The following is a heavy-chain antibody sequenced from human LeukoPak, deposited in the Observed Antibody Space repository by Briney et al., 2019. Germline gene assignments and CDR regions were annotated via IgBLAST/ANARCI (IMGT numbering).Heavy chain of an antibody. CDR2: INTYNGNT. V-gene: IGHV1-18*01. D-gene: IGHD6-19*01. J-gene: IGHJ4*02. Sequence: ASVKVSCKASGYTFTNYGISWVRQAPGQGLEWMGWINTYNGNTNYAQKLRGRVTMTTDTSTSTAYMELRSLRSDDTAVYYCAKDPHEFSSGWSHFDYWSQGTLVTVSS. CDR1: GYTFTNYG. CDR3: AKDPHEFSSGWSHFDY.